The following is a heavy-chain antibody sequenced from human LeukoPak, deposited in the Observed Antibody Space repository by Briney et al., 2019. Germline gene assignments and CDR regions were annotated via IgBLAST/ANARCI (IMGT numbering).Heavy chain of an antibody. CDR3: ARSCRGWFGGNWFDP. V-gene: IGHV1-2*02. CDR2: INPNSGGT. CDR1: GYTFTGYY. D-gene: IGHD3-10*01. Sequence: GASVKVSCKASGYTFTGYYMHWVRQAPGQGLEWMGWINPNSGGTNYAQKFQGRVTMTRDTSISTAYMELSRLRSDDTAVYYCARSCRGWFGGNWFDPWGQGTLVTVSS. J-gene: IGHJ5*02.